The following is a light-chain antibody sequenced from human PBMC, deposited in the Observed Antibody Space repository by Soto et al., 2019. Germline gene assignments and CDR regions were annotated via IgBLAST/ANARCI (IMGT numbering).Light chain of an antibody. Sequence: EIVLTQSPGTLSLSPGERATLSCRASQSLTSTYLAWYQQKPGQAPRLLIYGASSMATGVPDRCCGSVSGTDFTLTISRLEAEDFAVYYCQHYASSPPSYTFGQGTKLEIK. V-gene: IGKV3-20*01. CDR3: QHYASSPPSYT. CDR1: QSLTSTY. J-gene: IGKJ2*01. CDR2: GAS.